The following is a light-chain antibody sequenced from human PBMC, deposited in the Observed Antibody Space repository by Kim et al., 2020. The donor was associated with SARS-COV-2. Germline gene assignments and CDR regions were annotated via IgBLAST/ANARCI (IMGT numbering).Light chain of an antibody. CDR3: QESKTVFRT. CDR2: AAS. V-gene: IGKV1-39*01. CDR1: QSISRY. Sequence: DIQMTQSPSSLSASVGDRVTMTCRASQSISRYLNWYQQKPGEAPKLLIYAASTLQGGVPPRFSGSGYGTDFTLTISSLQPEDFATYYCQESKTVFRTFGQGTKVDIK. J-gene: IGKJ1*01.